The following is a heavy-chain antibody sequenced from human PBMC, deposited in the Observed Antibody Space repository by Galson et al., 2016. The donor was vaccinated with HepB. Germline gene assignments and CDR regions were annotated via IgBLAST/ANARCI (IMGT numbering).Heavy chain of an antibody. Sequence: SLRLSCAASGFTFSSHTMHWVRQAPGKGLEWVAIVSDDGTHTGYADSVKGRFAISRDNSKNTLYLQMNSLRAEDTAVYYCASACSSTTCYGDFDYWGQGTLVTVSS. D-gene: IGHD2-2*01. CDR2: VSDDGTHT. V-gene: IGHV3-30*09. J-gene: IGHJ4*02. CDR1: GFTFSSHT. CDR3: ASACSSTTCYGDFDY.